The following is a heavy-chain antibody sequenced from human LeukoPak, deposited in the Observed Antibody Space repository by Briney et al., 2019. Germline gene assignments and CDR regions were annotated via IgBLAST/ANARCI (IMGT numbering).Heavy chain of an antibody. CDR1: GFTFSSYA. Sequence: GGSLRLSCAASGFTFSSYAMHWVRQAPGKGLEWVAVISYDGSNKYYADSVKGRFTISRDNPKNTLYLQMNSLRAEDTAVYYCARGLRLLYYFDYWGQGTLVTVSS. CDR2: ISYDGSNK. CDR3: ARGLRLLYYFDY. D-gene: IGHD2-15*01. J-gene: IGHJ4*02. V-gene: IGHV3-30*04.